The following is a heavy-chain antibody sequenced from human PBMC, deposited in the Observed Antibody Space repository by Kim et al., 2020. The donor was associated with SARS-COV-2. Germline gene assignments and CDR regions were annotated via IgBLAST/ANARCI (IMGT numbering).Heavy chain of an antibody. CDR3: ARRVWSGWFDP. J-gene: IGHJ5*02. D-gene: IGHD3-3*01. CDR2: T. V-gene: IGHV4-34*01. Sequence: TNYNPSLKSRVTISVDTSKNQFSLKLSSVTAADTAVYYCARRVWSGWFDPWGQGTLVTVSS.